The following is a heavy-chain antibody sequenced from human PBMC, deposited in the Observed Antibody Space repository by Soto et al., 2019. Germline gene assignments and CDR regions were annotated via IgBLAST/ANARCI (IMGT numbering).Heavy chain of an antibody. CDR3: ARDGLGSSGGKDAFDI. CDR2: ISYSGST. J-gene: IGHJ3*02. V-gene: IGHV4-61*01. CDR1: GGSVSSDSYY. Sequence: SETLSLTCTVSGGSVSSDSYYWNWIRQPPGEGLEWIGYISYSGSTNYNPSLKSRVTMSVDTSKNEFSLRLSSVTAADTAVYFCARDGLGSSGGKDAFDIWGQGAMVTVSS. D-gene: IGHD6-19*01.